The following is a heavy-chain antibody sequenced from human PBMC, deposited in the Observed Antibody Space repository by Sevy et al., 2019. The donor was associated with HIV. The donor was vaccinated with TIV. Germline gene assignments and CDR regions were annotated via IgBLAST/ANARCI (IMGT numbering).Heavy chain of an antibody. CDR1: GYTFTGYY. D-gene: IGHD1-26*01. J-gene: IGHJ4*02. CDR3: ASLIVGATFDY. Sequence: ASVKVSYKASGYTFTGYYMHWVRQAPGQGLEWMGWINPNSGGTNCAQKFQGRVTMTRDTSISTAYMELSRLRSDDTAVYYCASLIVGATFDYWGQGTLVTVSS. CDR2: INPNSGGT. V-gene: IGHV1-2*02.